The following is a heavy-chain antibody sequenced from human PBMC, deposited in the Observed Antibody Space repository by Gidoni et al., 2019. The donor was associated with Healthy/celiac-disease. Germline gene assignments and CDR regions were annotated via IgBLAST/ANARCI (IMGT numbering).Heavy chain of an antibody. CDR2: IYYSGST. V-gene: IGHV4-31*02. D-gene: IGHD3-22*01. CDR3: ARCKRSYDSSGYQIENAFDI. J-gene: IGHJ3*02. Sequence: QHPGKGLEWIGYIYYSGSTYYNPSLKSRVTISVDTSKNQFSLKLSSVTAADTAVYYCARCKRSYDSSGYQIENAFDIWGQGTMVTVSS.